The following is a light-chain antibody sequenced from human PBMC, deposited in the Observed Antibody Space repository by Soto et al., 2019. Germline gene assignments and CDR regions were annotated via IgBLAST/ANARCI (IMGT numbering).Light chain of an antibody. CDR2: GAS. J-gene: IGKJ1*01. V-gene: IGKV3-20*01. CDR3: LQYGSSSWT. CDR1: QSVSY. Sequence: EIVLTQSPGTLSLSPGERATLSCRASQSVSYFAWYQQRFGQAPRLLIYGASSRATGIPDRFSGSGSGTDFTFTISRLEPEDFAVYYCLQYGSSSWTFGQGTKVEIK.